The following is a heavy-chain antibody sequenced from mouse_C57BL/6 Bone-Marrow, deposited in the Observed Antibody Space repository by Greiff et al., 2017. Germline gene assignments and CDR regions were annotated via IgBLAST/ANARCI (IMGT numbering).Heavy chain of an antibody. D-gene: IGHD2-1*01. CDR1: GYTFTTYP. CDR2: FHPYNDDT. V-gene: IGHV1-47*01. J-gene: IGHJ2*01. CDR3: ARGGNYGGYDFDY. Sequence: QVRLQQPGAELVKPGASVRMSCKASGYTFTTYPIVWMNQNNGTSLEWIGNFHPYNDDTKYNEKFKGKATSTVAKSSSTVYLELSLLSSDDSAVYYCARGGNYGGYDFDYWGPGTTLTVSS.